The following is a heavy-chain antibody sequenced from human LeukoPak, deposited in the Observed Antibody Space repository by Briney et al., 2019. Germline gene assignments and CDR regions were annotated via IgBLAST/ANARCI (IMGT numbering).Heavy chain of an antibody. D-gene: IGHD4-17*01. Sequence: GRSLRLSCAASGFTFSSYAMHWVRQAPGKGLEWVAVIWYDGSKKYYTDSVKGRFTISRDNSKNTLCLQMNSLRAEDTAVYYCARDHSTTVYYFDYWGQGTLVTVSS. CDR2: IWYDGSKK. J-gene: IGHJ4*02. CDR1: GFTFSSYA. CDR3: ARDHSTTVYYFDY. V-gene: IGHV3-33*01.